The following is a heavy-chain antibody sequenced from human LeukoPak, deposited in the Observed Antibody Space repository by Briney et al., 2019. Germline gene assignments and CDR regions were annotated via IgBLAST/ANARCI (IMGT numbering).Heavy chain of an antibody. CDR2: MNPNSGNT. J-gene: IGHJ4*02. V-gene: IGHV1-8*02. CDR1: GYTFTSYD. CDR3: ARDLFYSVSGTYYNVGRVFNY. D-gene: IGHD3-10*01. Sequence: ASVKVSCKASGYTFTSYDINWVRQATGQGLEWMGWMNPNSGNTGYAQKFQGRVTMTRDTSITTAYMELTSLRSDDTAVYYCARDLFYSVSGTYYNVGRVFNYWGQGTLVTVSS.